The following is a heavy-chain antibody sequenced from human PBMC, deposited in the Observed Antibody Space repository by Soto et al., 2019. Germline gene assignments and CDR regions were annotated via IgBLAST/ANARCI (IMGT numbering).Heavy chain of an antibody. V-gene: IGHV3-23*01. CDR2: ISVSGDYT. CDR1: GFTCIAYA. J-gene: IGHJ4*01. D-gene: IGHD2-15*01. Sequence: WVSLRLCCAAAGFTCIAYARNWVRQAPGKGLEWVSTISVSGDYTYYADSVKGRFTISRDNSKNTQYLQMNSLRADDTAMYYCATLNLSFCSGGTCNPFAFRGNGALVTVSP. CDR3: ATLNLSFCSGGTCNPFAF.